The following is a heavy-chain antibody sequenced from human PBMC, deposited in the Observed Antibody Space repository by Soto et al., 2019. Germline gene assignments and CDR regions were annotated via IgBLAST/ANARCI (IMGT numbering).Heavy chain of an antibody. D-gene: IGHD3-22*01. Sequence: GESLKISCKGSGYSFTNYWITWVRQMPGKGLEWMGRIDPTDSYTNYSPSFQGHVTISVDKSISTAYLQWGSLKASDTAMYYCARHYYYDSSGYQFDPWGQGTLVTVSS. CDR3: ARHYYYDSSGYQFDP. CDR1: GYSFTNYW. J-gene: IGHJ5*02. V-gene: IGHV5-10-1*01. CDR2: IDPTDSYT.